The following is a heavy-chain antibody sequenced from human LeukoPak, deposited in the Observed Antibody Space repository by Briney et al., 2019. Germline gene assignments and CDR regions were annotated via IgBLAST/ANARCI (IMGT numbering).Heavy chain of an antibody. CDR3: VSFYETY. CDR1: GNYW. Sequence: GGSLRLSCAASGNYWMHWVRQAPGKGLVWVSHINSDGSWTSYADPVKGRFTISKDNAKSTVYLQMNSLRAEDTAVYYCVSFYETYWGRGTLVTVSS. D-gene: IGHD2/OR15-2a*01. V-gene: IGHV3-74*01. CDR2: INSDGSWT. J-gene: IGHJ4*02.